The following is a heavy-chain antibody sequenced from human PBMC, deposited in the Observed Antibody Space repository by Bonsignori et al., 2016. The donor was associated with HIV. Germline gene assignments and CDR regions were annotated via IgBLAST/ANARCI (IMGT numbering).Heavy chain of an antibody. V-gene: IGHV3-21*01. J-gene: IGHJ4*02. CDR2: ISSSSSYI. CDR3: ARDLKYFDY. Sequence: VRQAPGKGLEWVSSISSSSSYIYYADSVKGRFTISRDNAKNSLYLQINSLRAEDTAVYYCARDLKYFDYWGQGTLVTVSS. D-gene: IGHD3-9*01.